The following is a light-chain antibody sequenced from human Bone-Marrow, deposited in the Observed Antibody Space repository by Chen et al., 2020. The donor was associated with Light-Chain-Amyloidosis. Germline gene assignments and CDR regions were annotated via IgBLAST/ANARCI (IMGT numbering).Light chain of an antibody. V-gene: IGLV3-25*03. J-gene: IGLJ2*01. CDR2: RDT. CDR3: QSADSSGTYEVI. CDR1: DLPTKY. Sequence: SYALTQPPSVSVSPGPTARITCSGDDLPTKYAYWYQQKPGQAPVLVIHRDTERPSGISERFSGPSSGTTATLTISGVQAEDEADYHCQSADSSGTYEVIFGGGTKLTVL.